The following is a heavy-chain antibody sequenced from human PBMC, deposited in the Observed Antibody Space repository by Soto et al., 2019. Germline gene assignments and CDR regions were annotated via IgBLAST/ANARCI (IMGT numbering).Heavy chain of an antibody. CDR3: ATDRGKLMMVTAMAYFAD. CDR1: GFTLINYA. J-gene: IGHJ4*01. D-gene: IGHD2-21*02. V-gene: IGHV3-23*01. CDR2: ISASGSST. Sequence: EVQLLESGGGLVQPGGSLRLSCAASGFTLINYAMSWVREAPGKGLEWVSAISASGSSTFYADSVKGRFTISRDTSNNTLYLQMNSLRAEHTAVYYCATDRGKLMMVTAMAYFADWGPGTLVTVAS.